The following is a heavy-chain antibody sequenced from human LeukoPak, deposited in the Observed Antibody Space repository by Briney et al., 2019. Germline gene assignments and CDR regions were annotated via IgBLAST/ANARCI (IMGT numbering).Heavy chain of an antibody. Sequence: ASVKVSCKASGYTFTSYGISWVRQAPGQGLEWIGWISAYNGNTNYAQKLQGRVTMTTDTSTSTAYMELRSLRSDDTAAYYCARFFTIGCSGGSCYEPGADYWGQGTLVTVSS. D-gene: IGHD2-15*01. V-gene: IGHV1-18*01. CDR1: GYTFTSYG. J-gene: IGHJ4*02. CDR2: ISAYNGNT. CDR3: ARFFTIGCSGGSCYEPGADY.